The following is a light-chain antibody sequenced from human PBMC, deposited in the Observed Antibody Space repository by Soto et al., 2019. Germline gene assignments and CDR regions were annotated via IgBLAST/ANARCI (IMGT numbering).Light chain of an antibody. CDR3: QQYNSLWT. J-gene: IGKJ1*01. Sequence: DIQMTQSPSTLSASVGDRVTITCRASQSISSWLAWYQQKPGKAPRLLIYDASYLERGVPSRFSGSGSGTAFNLTISDLQSDDLATYYCQQYNSLWTFGQGTKVEI. V-gene: IGKV1-5*01. CDR1: QSISSW. CDR2: DAS.